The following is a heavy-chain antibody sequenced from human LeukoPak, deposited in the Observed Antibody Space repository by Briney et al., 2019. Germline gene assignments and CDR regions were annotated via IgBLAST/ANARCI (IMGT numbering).Heavy chain of an antibody. CDR3: ARSYYDNSGYYRH. D-gene: IGHD3-22*01. V-gene: IGHV3-21*01. J-gene: IGHJ1*01. CDR2: ITRSASPM. Sequence: GGSLRLSCVTFGFTFNLYTMNWVRQAPGKGLEWVSSITRSASPMYYADSVKGRFTISRDNARNSLYLQMNSLRDEDTAVYYCARSYYDNSGYYRHWGQGTLVSVSS. CDR1: GFTFNLYT.